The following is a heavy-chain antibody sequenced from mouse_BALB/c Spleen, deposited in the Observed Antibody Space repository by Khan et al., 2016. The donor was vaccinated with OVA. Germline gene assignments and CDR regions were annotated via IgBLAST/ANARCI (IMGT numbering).Heavy chain of an antibody. CDR1: GYTFTSYW. Sequence: QVQLQQSGAELAKPAASVKMSCKASGYTFTSYWMHWIKQRPGQGLEWIGYINPTSGYTDYNQKFKDKATLTADKSSSTAYMQLSSLTSYDSAVYYCARDRIDYWGQGTALTVSS. J-gene: IGHJ2*01. V-gene: IGHV1-7*01. CDR3: ARDRIDY. CDR2: INPTSGYT.